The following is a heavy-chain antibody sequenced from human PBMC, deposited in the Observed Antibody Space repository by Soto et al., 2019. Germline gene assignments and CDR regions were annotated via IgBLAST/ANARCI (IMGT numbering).Heavy chain of an antibody. V-gene: IGHV3-21*01. Sequence: GGSLRLSCAASGFTFSSYSMNWVRQAPGKGLEWVSSISSSSYIYYADSVKGRFTISRDNAKNSLYLQMNSLRAEDTAVYYCARSDYYYGSGSYYNPAFDYWGQGTLVTVSS. D-gene: IGHD3-10*01. CDR3: ARSDYYYGSGSYYNPAFDY. CDR1: GFTFSSYS. CDR2: ISSSSYI. J-gene: IGHJ4*02.